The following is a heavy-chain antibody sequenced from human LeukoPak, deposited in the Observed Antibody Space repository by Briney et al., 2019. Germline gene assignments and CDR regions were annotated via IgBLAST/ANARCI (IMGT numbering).Heavy chain of an antibody. CDR2: IYYSGST. CDR3: AMGSNYGGRMGYFDY. CDR1: GGSISSYY. V-gene: IGHV4-59*01. D-gene: IGHD4-11*01. Sequence: SGTLSLTCTVSGGSISSYYWSWIRQPPGKGLEWIGYIYYSGSTNYNPSLKSRVTISVDTSKNQFSLKLSSVTAADTAVYYCAMGSNYGGRMGYFDYWGQGTLVTVSS. J-gene: IGHJ4*02.